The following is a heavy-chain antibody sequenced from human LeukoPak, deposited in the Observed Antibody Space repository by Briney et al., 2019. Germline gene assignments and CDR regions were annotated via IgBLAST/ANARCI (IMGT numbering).Heavy chain of an antibody. CDR2: ISGSGGST. J-gene: IGHJ1*01. CDR1: GFTFSSYA. Sequence: PGRSLRLSCAASGFTFSSYAMSWVRQAPGKGLEWVSAISGSGGSTYYADSVKGRFTISRDNSKNTLYLQMNSLRAEDTAVYYCAKEGSHPGATRKQSYKYFQHWGQGTLVTVSS. CDR3: AKEGSHPGATRKQSYKYFQH. D-gene: IGHD1-26*01. V-gene: IGHV3-23*01.